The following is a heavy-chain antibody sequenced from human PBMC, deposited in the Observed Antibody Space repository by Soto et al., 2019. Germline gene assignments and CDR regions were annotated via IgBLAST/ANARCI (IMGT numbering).Heavy chain of an antibody. CDR3: TAETAVFDY. V-gene: IGHV1-2*02. J-gene: IGHJ4*02. CDR1: GGTFTGYL. Sequence: GASVKVACKASGGTFTGYLIHWVRQAPGQGLEWMGCINPNSGYTVYAQKFQGRVTMTRDTSITTAYMDLSSLISDDTAVYYCTAETAVFDYWGLGTLVTVSS. CDR2: INPNSGYT. D-gene: IGHD4-17*01.